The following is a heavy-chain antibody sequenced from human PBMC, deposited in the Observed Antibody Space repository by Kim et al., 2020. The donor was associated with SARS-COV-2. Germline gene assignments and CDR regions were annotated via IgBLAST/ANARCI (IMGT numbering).Heavy chain of an antibody. Sequence: NVYAPSVKSRITITPGASKNQFSLQLTSVTPEDTAFYYCVRYSGWYNFDYWGQGTLVIVSS. J-gene: IGHJ4*02. CDR2: N. D-gene: IGHD6-19*01. CDR3: VRYSGWYNFDY. V-gene: IGHV6-1*01.